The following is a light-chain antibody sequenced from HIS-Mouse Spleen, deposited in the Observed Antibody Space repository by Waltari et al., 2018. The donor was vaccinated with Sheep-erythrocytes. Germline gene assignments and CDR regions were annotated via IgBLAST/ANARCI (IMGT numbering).Light chain of an antibody. CDR1: SSDVGGYNH. CDR2: DVS. CDR3: CSYAGSYNHV. Sequence: QSALTQPRPVSGSPGQSVPISCTVTSSDVGGYNHVSWYQQHPGKAPKLMIYDVSKRPSGVPDRFSGSKSGNTASLTISGLQAEDEADYYCCSYAGSYNHVFATGTKVTVL. V-gene: IGLV2-11*01. J-gene: IGLJ1*01.